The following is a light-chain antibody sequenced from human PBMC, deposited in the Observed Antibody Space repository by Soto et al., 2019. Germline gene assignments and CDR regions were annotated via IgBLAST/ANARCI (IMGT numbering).Light chain of an antibody. CDR2: GAS. CDR1: QSVTTR. CDR3: QQYGGSPIT. Sequence: DIVLTQSPVTLSLFPGERVTLSCRASQSVTTRLAWYQHKAGQAPRLLMSGASSRASGVPVRFRGSGSGTDFTLTISRLEPEDFALYYCQQYGGSPITFGLGTRLEIK. J-gene: IGKJ5*01. V-gene: IGKV3-20*01.